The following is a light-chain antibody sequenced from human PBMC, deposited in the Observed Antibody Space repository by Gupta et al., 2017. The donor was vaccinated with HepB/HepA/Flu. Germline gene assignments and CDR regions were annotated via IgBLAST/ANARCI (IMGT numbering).Light chain of an antibody. V-gene: IGLV6-57*03. J-gene: IGLJ2*01. CDR2: EHN. CDR3: QSYDVGTVV. CDR1: SGSIASNY. Sequence: NFMLTQSHSLSESPGTTVTMYCIRCSGSIASNYVQWYQQLPGSAPTTLIYEHNQRPSGFPDRFSGSIYSSSDSASLTVTGLKTEDEADYYCQSYDVGTVVFGGGTKLTVL.